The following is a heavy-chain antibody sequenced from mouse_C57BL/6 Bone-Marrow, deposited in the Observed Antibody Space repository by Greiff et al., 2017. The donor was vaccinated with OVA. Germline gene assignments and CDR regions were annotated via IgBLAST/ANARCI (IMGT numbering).Heavy chain of an antibody. CDR2: IYPRSGNT. D-gene: IGHD1-1*01. J-gene: IGHJ3*01. CDR3: ARKATTVVAKGFAY. V-gene: IGHV1-81*01. CDR1: GYTFTSYG. Sequence: VQLQQSGAEPARPGASVKLSCKASGYTFTSYGISWVKQRTGQGLEWIGEIYPRSGNTYYNEKFKGKATLTADKSSSTAYMELRSLTSEDSAVYFCARKATTVVAKGFAYWGQGTLVTVSA.